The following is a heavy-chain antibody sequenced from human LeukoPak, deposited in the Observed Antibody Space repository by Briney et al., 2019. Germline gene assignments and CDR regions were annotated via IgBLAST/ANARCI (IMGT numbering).Heavy chain of an antibody. CDR2: IRYDGSNK. Sequence: GGSLRLSCAASGFTFSSYGMHWVRQAPGKGLEWVAFIRYDGSNKYYADSVKGRFTISRDNSKNTLYLQMNSLRAEDTAVYYCAKAPSVSSSWFDYWGQGTLVTVSS. J-gene: IGHJ4*02. CDR1: GFTFSSYG. V-gene: IGHV3-30*02. D-gene: IGHD6-13*01. CDR3: AKAPSVSSSWFDY.